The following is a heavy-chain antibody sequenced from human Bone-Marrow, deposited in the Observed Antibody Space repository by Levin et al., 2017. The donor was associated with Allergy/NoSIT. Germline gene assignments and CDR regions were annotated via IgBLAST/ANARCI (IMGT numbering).Heavy chain of an antibody. J-gene: IGHJ4*02. CDR2: IYYGGST. Sequence: PSETLSLTCTVSGGSISSGDYYWSWIRQPPGKGLEWIGYIYYGGSTYYNPSLKSRVTISVDTSKNQFSLKLSSVTAADTAVYYCARVLGYDILTGYYTEGFDYWGQGTLVTVSS. CDR3: ARVLGYDILTGYYTEGFDY. V-gene: IGHV4-30-4*01. CDR1: GGSISSGDYY. D-gene: IGHD3-9*01.